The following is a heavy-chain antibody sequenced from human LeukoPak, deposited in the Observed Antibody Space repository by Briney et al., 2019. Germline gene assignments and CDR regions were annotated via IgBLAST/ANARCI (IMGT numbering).Heavy chain of an antibody. CDR1: GGSFSGYY. J-gene: IGHJ6*03. CDR3: ARGIRFLEWLPWDYYYYYMDV. D-gene: IGHD3-3*01. CDR2: INHSGST. V-gene: IGHV4-34*01. Sequence: SETLSLTCAVYGGSFSGYYWSWIRQPPGKGLEWIGEINHSGSTNYNPSLKSRVTISVDTSKNQFSLKLSSVTAADTAVYYCARGIRFLEWLPWDYYYYYMDVWGKGTTVTVSS.